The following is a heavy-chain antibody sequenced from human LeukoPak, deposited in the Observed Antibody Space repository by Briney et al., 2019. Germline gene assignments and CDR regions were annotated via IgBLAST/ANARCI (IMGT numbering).Heavy chain of an antibody. CDR2: IYYSGST. D-gene: IGHD3-10*01. CDR3: ARKERSGEGGFGP. CDR1: GGSISSSSYY. V-gene: IGHV4-39*07. Sequence: PSETLSLTCTVSGGSISSSSYYWGWIRQPPGKGLEWIGSIYYSGSTYYNPSLKSRVTISVDTSKNQFSLKLSSVTAADTAVYYCARKERSGEGGFGPWGQGTLVTVSS. J-gene: IGHJ5*02.